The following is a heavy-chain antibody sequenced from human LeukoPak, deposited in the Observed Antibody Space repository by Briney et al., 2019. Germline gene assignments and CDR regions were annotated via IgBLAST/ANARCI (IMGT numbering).Heavy chain of an antibody. CDR1: GFTFSNYG. CDR3: ARDNWNDC. CDR2: ISFDGSNK. V-gene: IGHV3-30*03. Sequence: PGRSLRLSCATSGFTFSNYGMHWVRQAPGKGLEWVAVISFDGSNKFYSDSLKGRFTISRDNAKNSLYLQMNSLRAEDTATYYCARDNWNDCWGQGTLVTVSS. J-gene: IGHJ5*01.